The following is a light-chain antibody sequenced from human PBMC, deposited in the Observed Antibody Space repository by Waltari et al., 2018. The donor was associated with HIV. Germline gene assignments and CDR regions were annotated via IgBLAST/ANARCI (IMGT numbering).Light chain of an antibody. J-gene: IGLJ3*02. CDR1: NIGSQI. Sequence: SNVLTQPPSVSVAPGQTARITCGGNNIGSQIVTWYQQRPGQAPVVVVYDNSDRPSVIPGRFSGSNSGKTATLTISGVGAGDEADYFCQVWDSSREWVFGGGTKLTVL. V-gene: IGLV3-21*02. CDR2: DNS. CDR3: QVWDSSREWV.